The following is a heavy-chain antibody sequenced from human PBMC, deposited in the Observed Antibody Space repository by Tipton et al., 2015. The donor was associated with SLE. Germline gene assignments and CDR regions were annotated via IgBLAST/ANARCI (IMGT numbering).Heavy chain of an antibody. CDR2: INHSGST. V-gene: IGHV4-34*01. CDR1: GGSFSGYY. J-gene: IGHJ6*03. Sequence: TLSLTCAVYGGSFSGYYWSWIRQPPGKGLEWIGEINHSGSTNYNPSLKSRVTISIDTSKNQFSLKLSSVTAADTAVYYCARVPGIERDYYYYCYMDVWTKGTTVTVSS. CDR3: ARVPGIERDYYYYCYMDV. D-gene: IGHD2/OR15-2a*01.